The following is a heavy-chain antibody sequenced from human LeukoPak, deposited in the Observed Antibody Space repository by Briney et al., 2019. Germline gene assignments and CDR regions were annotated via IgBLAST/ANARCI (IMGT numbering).Heavy chain of an antibody. V-gene: IGHV3-33*01. J-gene: IGHJ4*02. CDR1: GFHFSTYG. CDR2: IWYDGSNK. CDR3: ARDRSWGSQCYFDY. Sequence: PGGSLRLSRAASGFHFSTYGMHWVRQAPGKGLEWVGVIWYDGSNKIYAESVKGRFTISRDNSKNTLYLQMNSLRAEDTAVYYCARDRSWGSQCYFDYWGQGTLVTVSS. D-gene: IGHD7-27*01.